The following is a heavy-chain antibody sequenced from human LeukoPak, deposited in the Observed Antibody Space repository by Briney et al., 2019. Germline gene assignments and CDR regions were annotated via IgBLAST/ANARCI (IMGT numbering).Heavy chain of an antibody. D-gene: IGHD3-10*01. V-gene: IGHV1-2*04. CDR2: INPNSGGT. J-gene: IGHJ5*02. Sequence: ASVKVSCKASGYTFTSYGISWVRQAPGQGLEWMGWINPNSGGTNYAQKFQGWVTMTRDTSISTAYMELSRLRSDDTAVYYCARARSNVLLWFGELSHGGWFDPWGQGTLVTVSS. CDR3: ARARSNVLLWFGELSHGGWFDP. CDR1: GYTFTSYG.